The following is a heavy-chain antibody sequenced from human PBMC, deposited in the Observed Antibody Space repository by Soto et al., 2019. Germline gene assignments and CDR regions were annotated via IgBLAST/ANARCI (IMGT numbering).Heavy chain of an antibody. Sequence: QVQLVQSGAEVKKPGASVKVSCKASGYTFTSYDINWVRQATGQGLEWMGWMNPNSGNTGYAQKFRGRVTMTRNTSISTAYMELSSLRSEDMAVYYCARGINYYDSGDDAFDIWGQGTMVTVSS. CDR2: MNPNSGNT. CDR1: GYTFTSYD. J-gene: IGHJ3*02. D-gene: IGHD3-10*01. CDR3: ARGINYYDSGDDAFDI. V-gene: IGHV1-8*01.